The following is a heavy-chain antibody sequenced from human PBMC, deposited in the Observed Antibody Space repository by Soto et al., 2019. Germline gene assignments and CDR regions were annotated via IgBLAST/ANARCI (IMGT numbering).Heavy chain of an antibody. V-gene: IGHV4-61*01. Sequence: QVQLQESGPGLVTPSETLSLTCTVSGGSVSSGTYYWSWIRQPPGKGLEWIGYISSRGSTNYNPPLQSRVTILVNTVKNQVSLKATSVAGAETGVYFCSMAWNHRYFGAWGQGTLGTVSS. CDR1: GGSVSSGTYY. CDR2: ISSRGST. CDR3: SMAWNHRYFGA. D-gene: IGHD1-1*01. J-gene: IGHJ4*02.